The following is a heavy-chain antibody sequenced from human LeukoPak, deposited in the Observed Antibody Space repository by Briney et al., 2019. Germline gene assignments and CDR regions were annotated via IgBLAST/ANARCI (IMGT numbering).Heavy chain of an antibody. CDR2: ISSSGTTI. J-gene: IGHJ4*02. CDR1: GLTFSSYE. CDR3: ATGSYGDYFFDF. V-gene: IGHV3-48*03. D-gene: IGHD4-17*01. Sequence: PGGSLRLSCAASGLTFSSYEMSWVRQAPGKGLEWVSYISSSGTTIYYADSVRGRFTISRDNAKNSLYLQMNSLRADDTAVYYCATGSYGDYFFDFWGQGTLVTVSS.